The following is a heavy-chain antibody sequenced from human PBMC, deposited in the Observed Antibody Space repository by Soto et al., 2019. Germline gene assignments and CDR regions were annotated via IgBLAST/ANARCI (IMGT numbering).Heavy chain of an antibody. J-gene: IGHJ6*02. CDR2: IVGGSGNT. CDR1: GFTFSTSS. Sequence: SVKVSCKASGFTFSTSSVQWVRQARGQRPEWMGWIVGGSGNTNYAQNSQERVIITRDMSTSTVYMELSSLRSDDTAVYFCAARRSGLYAMDVWGQGTTVTVSS. V-gene: IGHV1-58*01. CDR3: AARRSGLYAMDV. D-gene: IGHD1-26*01.